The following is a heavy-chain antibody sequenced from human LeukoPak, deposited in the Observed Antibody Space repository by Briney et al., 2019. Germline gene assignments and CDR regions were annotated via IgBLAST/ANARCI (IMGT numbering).Heavy chain of an antibody. V-gene: IGHV2-5*02. Sequence: ESGPTLVKPTETLTLTCTFAGFSLNTHGLGVGWIRHPPGKALEWLAAIYWDDDKLYSPSLKRRLTITKYTSKNQVALIMTNMDPGDTGTYYCAHLLLWVGDDYYYYMDVWGEGTTVIVSS. CDR1: GFSLNTHGLG. D-gene: IGHD3-10*01. CDR3: AHLLLWVGDDYYYYMDV. CDR2: IYWDDDK. J-gene: IGHJ6*03.